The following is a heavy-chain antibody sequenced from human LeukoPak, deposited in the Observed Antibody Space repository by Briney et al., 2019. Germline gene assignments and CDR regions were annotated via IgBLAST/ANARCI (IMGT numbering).Heavy chain of an antibody. CDR2: IYTSGST. D-gene: IGHD3-10*01. Sequence: PSETLSLTCTVSGGSISSGSYYWSWIRQPAGKGLGWIGRIYTSGSTNYNPSLKSRVTISVDTSKNQFSLKLSSVTAADTAVYYCARTMVRGANIWFDPWGQGTLVTVSS. CDR1: GGSISSGSYY. V-gene: IGHV4-61*02. CDR3: ARTMVRGANIWFDP. J-gene: IGHJ5*02.